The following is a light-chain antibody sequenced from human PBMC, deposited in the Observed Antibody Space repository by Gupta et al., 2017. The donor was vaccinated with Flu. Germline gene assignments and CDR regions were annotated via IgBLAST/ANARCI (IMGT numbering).Light chain of an antibody. CDR1: LSLLHGNGNNY. Sequence: EIVMTQSPLSLSVTPGEPASISCRSSLSLLHGNGNNYLDWYLQKPGQSPQFLMYLASTRALGVPDRFNGSGSGTDFTLLIDPVEAEDAGIYSCRQALQTPNTFDQGTRLEIK. V-gene: IGKV2-28*01. J-gene: IGKJ5*01. CDR2: LAS. CDR3: RQALQTPNT.